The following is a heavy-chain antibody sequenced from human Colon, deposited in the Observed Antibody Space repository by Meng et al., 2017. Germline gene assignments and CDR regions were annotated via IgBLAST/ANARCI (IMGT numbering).Heavy chain of an antibody. CDR2: IWSGGTTT. V-gene: IGHV3-48*03. Sequence: GGSLRLSCAASGFTFSSYEMNWVRQAPGGGLEWVSYIWSGGTTTHYADSVKGRFTVPRDNAENSLYLELNSLSAEDTAVYYCARRFPYYGMDVWGQGTTVTVSS. J-gene: IGHJ6*02. CDR3: ARRFPYYGMDV. CDR1: GFTFSSYE.